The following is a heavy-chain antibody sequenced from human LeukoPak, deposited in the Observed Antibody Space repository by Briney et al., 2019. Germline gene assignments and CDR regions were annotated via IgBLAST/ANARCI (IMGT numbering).Heavy chain of an antibody. CDR2: ISYDGSNK. CDR1: GFTFSSYA. V-gene: IGHV3-30*04. CDR3: ASLVLRYFDWLLTDRPFDY. Sequence: PGGSLRLSCAASGFTFSSYAMHWVRQAPGKGLEWVAVISYDGSNKYYADPVKGRFTISRDNSKNTLYLQMNSLRAEDTAVYYCASLVLRYFDWLLTDRPFDYWGQGTLVTVSS. D-gene: IGHD3-9*01. J-gene: IGHJ4*02.